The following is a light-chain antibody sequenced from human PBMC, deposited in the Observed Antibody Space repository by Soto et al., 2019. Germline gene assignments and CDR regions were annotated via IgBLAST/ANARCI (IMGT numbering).Light chain of an antibody. J-gene: IGLJ1*01. CDR1: GSDVGGYNY. V-gene: IGLV2-8*01. CDR3: CSYAGSNYV. CDR2: EVI. Sequence: QSALTQPPSASGSPGQSVTISCTGTGSDVGGYNYVSWYQQHPGKAPKLMIYEVIKRPSGVPDRFSGSKSGNTASLTVSGLQAEDEADYYCCSYAGSNYVFGTGTKLTVL.